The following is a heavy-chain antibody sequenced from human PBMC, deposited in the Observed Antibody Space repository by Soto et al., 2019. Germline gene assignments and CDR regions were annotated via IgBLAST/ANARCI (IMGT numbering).Heavy chain of an antibody. CDR3: ARGGYCSGGSCYYFDY. CDR2: IYYSGST. Sequence: SETLSLTCTVSGGSISSYYWSWIRQPPGKGLEWIGYIYYSGSTNYNPSLKSRVTISVDTSKNQFSLKLSSVTAADTAVYYCARGGYCSGGSCYYFDYWGQGTLVTVSS. J-gene: IGHJ4*02. D-gene: IGHD2-15*01. CDR1: GGSISSYY. V-gene: IGHV4-59*01.